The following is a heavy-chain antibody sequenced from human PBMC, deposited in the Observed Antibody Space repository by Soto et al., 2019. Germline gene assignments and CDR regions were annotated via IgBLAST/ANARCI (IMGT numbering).Heavy chain of an antibody. CDR2: VDTDGGGT. Sequence: EVQLVESGGGLVQPGGSLRVSCAASGFTLRSHRIHWVRQVPGKGLEWVSRVDTDGGGTSYADSVKGRFTISTDNAENTVYLQMNGLRAEDTAVYYCATVFDLWGQGTLDTVSS. J-gene: IGHJ5*02. CDR3: ATVFDL. V-gene: IGHV3-74*01. CDR1: GFTLRSHR.